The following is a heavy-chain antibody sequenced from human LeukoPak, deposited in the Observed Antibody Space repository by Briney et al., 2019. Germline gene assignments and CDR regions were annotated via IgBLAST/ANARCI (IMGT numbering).Heavy chain of an antibody. CDR2: ISGSGDST. V-gene: IGHV3-23*01. J-gene: IGHJ5*02. CDR1: GFTFDDYG. Sequence: GGSLRLSCAASGFTFDDYGMTWVRQAPGKGLEWVSAISGSGDSTYYADSVKGLFTISRATSKNTLYLQMNRLRAEDTAVYYCAKDPYSSGPYNWFDPWGQGTLVTVSS. CDR3: AKDPYSSGPYNWFDP. D-gene: IGHD6-19*01.